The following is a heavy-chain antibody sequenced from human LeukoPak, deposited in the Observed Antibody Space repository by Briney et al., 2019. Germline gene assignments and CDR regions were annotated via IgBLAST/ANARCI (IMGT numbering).Heavy chain of an antibody. J-gene: IGHJ4*02. V-gene: IGHV3-23*01. CDR2: ISGSGGST. D-gene: IGHD2-2*01. Sequence: GGSLRLSCAASGFTFSDYYMSWVRQAPGKGLEWVSAISGSGGSTYYADSVKGRFTISRDNSKNTLYLQMNSLRAEDTAVYYCAKDSRGRSSTSPDYFDYWGQGTLVTVSS. CDR3: AKDSRGRSSTSPDYFDY. CDR1: GFTFSDYY.